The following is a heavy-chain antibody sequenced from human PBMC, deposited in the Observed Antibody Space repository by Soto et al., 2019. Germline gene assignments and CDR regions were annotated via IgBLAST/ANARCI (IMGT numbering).Heavy chain of an antibody. CDR2: IYYSGST. V-gene: IGHV4-31*03. CDR1: GGSISRGGYY. Sequence: MRSVNCTVFGGSISRGGYYCSWIRQNPGKGLEWIGYIYYSGSTYYNPSLKSRVTISVDTSKNQFSLKLSSVTAADTAVYYCARAYGSGSPLLPYYYYYYMDVWGKGTTVTGSS. CDR3: ARAYGSGSPLLPYYYYYYMDV. J-gene: IGHJ6*03. D-gene: IGHD3-10*01.